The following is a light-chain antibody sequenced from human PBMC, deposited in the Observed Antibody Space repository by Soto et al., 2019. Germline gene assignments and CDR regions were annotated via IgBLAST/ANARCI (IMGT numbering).Light chain of an antibody. V-gene: IGKV1-33*01. Sequence: DIQMTQSPSSLSASVGDRVTITCRASQDISNYLNWYQQKPGKAPKLLIYDASNLETGVPSRFSGSGTGTDFTFTVSSLQPEDIATYYGQQYDNLPLTFGGGTKVDIK. CDR2: DAS. J-gene: IGKJ4*01. CDR3: QQYDNLPLT. CDR1: QDISNY.